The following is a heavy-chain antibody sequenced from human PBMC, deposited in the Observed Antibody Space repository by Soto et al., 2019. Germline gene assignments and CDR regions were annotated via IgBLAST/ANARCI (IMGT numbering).Heavy chain of an antibody. V-gene: IGHV3-20*04. J-gene: IGHJ4*02. CDR2: MYWKDGNT. Sequence: EGSLXLSWSAPGFTIDNDGISWVRQVPGKGFEWVSGMYWKDGNTHYADSVKGRFTISRDNAKNSLFLQMDSLRAEDTAVYYCARDDLYSTGLYLPFDYWGQGT. CDR3: ARDDLYSTGLYLPFDY. D-gene: IGHD6-19*01. CDR1: GFTIDNDG.